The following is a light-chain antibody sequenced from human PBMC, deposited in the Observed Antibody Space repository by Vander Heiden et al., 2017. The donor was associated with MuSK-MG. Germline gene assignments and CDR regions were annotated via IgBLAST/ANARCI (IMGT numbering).Light chain of an antibody. J-gene: IGKJ5*01. V-gene: IGKV1-39*01. CDR3: QQSYSTPIT. CDR1: QSSSNY. CDR2: AAS. Sequence: DIQRTRTPSSLSASVGDRVPITCRTSQSSSNYLNWYQKKPGKAPKLLFYAASSLPSRVPTRSSGSGSGTDFTLTISRLQPEDFATYYCQQSYSTPITFGQGTRLEIK.